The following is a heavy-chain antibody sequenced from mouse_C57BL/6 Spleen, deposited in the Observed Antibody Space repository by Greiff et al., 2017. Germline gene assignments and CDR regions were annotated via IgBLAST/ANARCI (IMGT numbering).Heavy chain of an antibody. V-gene: IGHV1-82*01. CDR1: GYAFSSSW. J-gene: IGHJ4*01. CDR3: ARERHYYAMDY. Sequence: VQLQQSGPELVKPGASVKLSCKASGYAFSSSWMNWVKQRPGKGLEWIGRIYPGDGDTNYNGKFKGKATLTADKASSTAYMQLSSLTSEDTAVYFCARERHYYAMDYWGQGTSVTVSS. CDR2: IYPGDGDT.